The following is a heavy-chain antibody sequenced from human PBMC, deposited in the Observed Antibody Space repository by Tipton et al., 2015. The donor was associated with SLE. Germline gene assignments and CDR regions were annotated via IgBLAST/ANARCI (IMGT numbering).Heavy chain of an antibody. J-gene: IGHJ4*02. V-gene: IGHV4-31*03. CDR2: IDYSGST. Sequence: TLSLTCTVSGGSISSGGYYWSWIRQHPGKGLEWIGYIDYSGSTYYNPSLKSRVTISVGTSKNQFSLKLSSVTAADTAVYYCARFRTDSSGYDYWGQGTLVTVSS. D-gene: IGHD3-22*01. CDR1: GGSISSGGYY. CDR3: ARFRTDSSGYDY.